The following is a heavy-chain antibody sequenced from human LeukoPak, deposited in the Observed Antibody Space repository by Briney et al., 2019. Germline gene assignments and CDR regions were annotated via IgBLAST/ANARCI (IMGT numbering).Heavy chain of an antibody. Sequence: PSETLSLTCTVSGGSISGYYWTWIRQPLGKGLEWIGQIYYNGKADYNPSLESRITISVDTSKNQMSLRLNSVTAADTAIYYCAKFGADYDMYVWGQGVTVAVSS. V-gene: IGHV4-59*13. CDR1: GGSISGYY. J-gene: IGHJ6*02. CDR3: AKFGADYDMYV. D-gene: IGHD3-16*01. CDR2: IYYNGKA.